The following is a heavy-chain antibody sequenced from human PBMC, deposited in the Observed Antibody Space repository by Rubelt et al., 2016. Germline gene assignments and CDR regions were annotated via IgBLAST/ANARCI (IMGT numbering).Heavy chain of an antibody. J-gene: IGHJ5*02. Sequence: QVQLQQWGAGLLKPSETLSLTCAVYGGSFSGYYWSWIRQPPGKGLEWIGEINHSGSTNYNPSLKSRVTISVDTSKDQFYLKLRSRTAADTAVDYCARGQRGGIFYGWFDPGGQGTLVTVSS. V-gene: IGHV4-34*01. CDR2: INHSGST. CDR3: ARGQRGGIFYGWFDP. CDR1: GGSFSGYY. D-gene: IGHD1-26*01.